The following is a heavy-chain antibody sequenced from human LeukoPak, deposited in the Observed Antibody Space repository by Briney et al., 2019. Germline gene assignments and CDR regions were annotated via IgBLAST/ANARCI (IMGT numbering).Heavy chain of an antibody. CDR1: GYTFTGYY. Sequence: GASVKVSCKASGYTFTGYYMHWVRQAPGQGLEWMGWINPNSGGTNYAQKFQGRVTMTRDTSISTAYMELSRLRSDDTAVYYCARKTIPATAIAQSDYWGQGTLVTVSS. CDR3: ARKTIPATAIAQSDY. D-gene: IGHD2-2*02. V-gene: IGHV1-2*02. CDR2: INPNSGGT. J-gene: IGHJ4*02.